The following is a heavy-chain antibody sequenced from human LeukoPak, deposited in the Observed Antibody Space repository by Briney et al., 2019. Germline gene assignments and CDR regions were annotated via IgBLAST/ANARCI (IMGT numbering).Heavy chain of an antibody. V-gene: IGHV3-74*01. CDR3: TRGGVDY. CDR1: GFTFSSYW. Sequence: PGGSLRLSCAASGFTFSSYWMHWVRQAPGKGLVWASRINSDGSTTTYADSVKGRFTISRDNAKNTLYLQMNSLRAGDTAGFYCTRGGVDYRGQGTLVTVSS. CDR2: INSDGSTT. J-gene: IGHJ4*02. D-gene: IGHD3-16*01.